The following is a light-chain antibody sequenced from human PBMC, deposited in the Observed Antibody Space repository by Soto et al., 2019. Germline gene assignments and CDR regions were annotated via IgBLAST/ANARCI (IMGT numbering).Light chain of an antibody. CDR2: GAS. CDR3: QQYGISPRT. CDR1: QSVSSKY. V-gene: IGKV3-20*01. J-gene: IGKJ1*01. Sequence: IVLNMSPCTLSLSPGERATLSCRASQSVSSKYLACYQQKPGQAPRLLIYGASSRATGIPDRFSGSGSGTDFTLTISRLEPEDFTVFYCQQYGISPRTFCQVANVDIK.